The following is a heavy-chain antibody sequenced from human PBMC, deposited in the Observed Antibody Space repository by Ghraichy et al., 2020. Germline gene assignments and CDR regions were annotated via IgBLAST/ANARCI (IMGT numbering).Heavy chain of an antibody. J-gene: IGHJ5*02. V-gene: IGHV3-7*03. D-gene: IGHD3-3*01. CDR3: AHYDFWSGFAFDH. CDR2: IKKDGSEK. CDR1: GFTFSNYW. Sequence: SCAASGFTFSNYWMSWVRQAPGKGLEWVANIKKDGSEKNYVDSVKGRFTISRDNAKNSLYLQMNSLRADDTARYYCAHYDFWSGFAFDHWGQGTLVTVSS.